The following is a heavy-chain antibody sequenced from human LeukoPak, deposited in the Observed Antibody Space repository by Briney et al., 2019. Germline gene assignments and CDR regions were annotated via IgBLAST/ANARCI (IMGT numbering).Heavy chain of an antibody. D-gene: IGHD3-16*02. Sequence: GGSLRLSCAASGFTFSSYSMNWVRQAPGKGLEWVANIKQDGSEKYYVDSVKGRFTISRDNAKNSLYLQMNSLRAEDTAVYYCARVGDDYVWGSYPLDAFDIWGQGTMVTVSS. CDR1: GFTFSSYS. CDR3: ARVGDDYVWGSYPLDAFDI. J-gene: IGHJ3*02. CDR2: IKQDGSEK. V-gene: IGHV3-7*01.